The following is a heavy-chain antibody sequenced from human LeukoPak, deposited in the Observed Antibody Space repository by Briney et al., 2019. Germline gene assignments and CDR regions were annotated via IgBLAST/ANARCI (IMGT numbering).Heavy chain of an antibody. J-gene: IGHJ6*02. CDR2: INPSGGST. V-gene: IGHV1-46*01. CDR3: ARLWTVTMGYYYYGMDV. CDR1: GYTFTGYY. Sequence: ASVKVSCKASGYTFTGYYMHWVRQAPGQGLEWMGIINPSGGSTSYAQKFQGRVTMTRDTSTSTVYMELSSLRSEDTAVYYCARLWTVTMGYYYYGMDVWGQGTTVTVPS. D-gene: IGHD4-17*01.